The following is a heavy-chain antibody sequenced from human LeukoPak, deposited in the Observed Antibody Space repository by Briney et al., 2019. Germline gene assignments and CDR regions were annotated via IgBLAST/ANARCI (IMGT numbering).Heavy chain of an antibody. J-gene: IGHJ4*02. CDR1: GFTFSSYA. D-gene: IGHD1-26*01. V-gene: IGHV3-13*01. CDR3: ARAGGAHTLDY. Sequence: GGSLRLSCAASGFTFSSYAMSWVRQATGKGLEWVSAIGTAGDTYYPGSVKGRFTISRENAKNSLYLQMNSLRAGDTAVYYCARAGGAHTLDYWGQGTLVTVSS. CDR2: IGTAGDT.